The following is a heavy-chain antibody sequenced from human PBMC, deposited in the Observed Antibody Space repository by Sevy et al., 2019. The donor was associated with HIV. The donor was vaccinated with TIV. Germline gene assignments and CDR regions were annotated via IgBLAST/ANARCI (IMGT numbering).Heavy chain of an antibody. CDR3: ARSVRAARRGYYYGMDV. V-gene: IGHV1-69*13. CDR1: GGTFSSYA. Sequence: ASVKVSCKASGGTFSSYAISWVRQAPGQGLEWMGGIIPIFGTANYAQKFQGRVTITADESTSTAYMELSSLRSEDTAEYYCARSVRAARRGYYYGMDVWGQGTTVTVSS. CDR2: IIPIFGTA. D-gene: IGHD6-6*01. J-gene: IGHJ6*02.